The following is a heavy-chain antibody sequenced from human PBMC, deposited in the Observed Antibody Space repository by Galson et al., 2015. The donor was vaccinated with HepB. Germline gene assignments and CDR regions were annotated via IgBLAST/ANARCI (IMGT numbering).Heavy chain of an antibody. CDR3: VRGSGAAAGTGGGY. CDR2: IKQDGSEK. D-gene: IGHD6-13*01. J-gene: IGHJ4*02. CDR1: GFTFSRYW. V-gene: IGHV3-7*03. Sequence: SLRLSCAASGFTFSRYWMSWVRQAPGKGPEWVANIKQDGSEKYYVDSVKGRFTISRDNAMNSLYLQMNSLRAEDTAVYYCVRGSGAAAGTGGGYWGQGTLVTVSS.